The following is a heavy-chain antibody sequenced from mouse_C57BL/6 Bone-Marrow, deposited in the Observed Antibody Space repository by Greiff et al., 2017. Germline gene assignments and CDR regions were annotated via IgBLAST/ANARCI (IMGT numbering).Heavy chain of an antibody. D-gene: IGHD3-2*02. CDR1: GYTFTSYT. J-gene: IGHJ2*01. CDR2: INPSSGYT. V-gene: IGHV1-4*01. CDR3: ASSSGYYFDY. Sequence: VQLQQSGAELARPGASVKMSCKASGYTFTSYTMHWVKQRPGQGLEWIGYINPSSGYTKYNQKFKDKATLTADKSSSTAYMQLSSLTSEDSAVYYCASSSGYYFDYWGQGTTLTVSS.